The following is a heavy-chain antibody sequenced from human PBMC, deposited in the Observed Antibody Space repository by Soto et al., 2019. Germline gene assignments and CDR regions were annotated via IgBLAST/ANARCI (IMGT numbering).Heavy chain of an antibody. V-gene: IGHV4-61*01. CDR2: IDYSGSN. J-gene: IGHJ4*02. D-gene: IGHD6-19*01. CDR1: GGSVSSGSYY. Sequence: QVQLQESGPGLVKPSETLSLTCTVSGGSVSSGSYYWSWIRQPPGKGLEWIGYIDYSGSNNYNPTIKGRVTISVDTSKNPYSLNLNSVTAADTAVYYCARYSSGWYDVSYWGQGTLVTVSS. CDR3: ARYSSGWYDVSY.